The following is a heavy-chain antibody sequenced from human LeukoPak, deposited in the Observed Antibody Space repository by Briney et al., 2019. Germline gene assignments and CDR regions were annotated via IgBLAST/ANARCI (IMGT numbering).Heavy chain of an antibody. CDR2: INSDGSST. V-gene: IGHV3-74*01. D-gene: IGHD7-27*01. J-gene: IGHJ4*02. CDR3: SRAPVRHWVVFDY. CDR1: GFTFSSYW. Sequence: PGGSLRLSCAASGFTFSSYWMHWVRQAPGKGLVWVSRINSDGSSTSYADSVKGRFTISRDNAKNTLYLEMNSLRAEDTAVYYCSRAPVRHWVVFDYWGQGTLVTVSS.